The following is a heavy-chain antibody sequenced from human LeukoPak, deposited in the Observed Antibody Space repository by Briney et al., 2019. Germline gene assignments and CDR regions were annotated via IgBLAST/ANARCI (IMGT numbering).Heavy chain of an antibody. V-gene: IGHV3-20*04. J-gene: IGHJ4*02. CDR3: ARVQQYYYDSSGYQPYYFDY. CDR1: GFTFDDYC. D-gene: IGHD3-22*01. Sequence: GGSLRLSCAASGFTFDDYCMSWVRQAPGKGLEWVSGINWHGGSTGYADSVKGRFTISRDNAKNSLYLQMNSLRAEDTALYYCARVQQYYYDSSGYQPYYFDYWGQGTLVTVSS. CDR2: INWHGGST.